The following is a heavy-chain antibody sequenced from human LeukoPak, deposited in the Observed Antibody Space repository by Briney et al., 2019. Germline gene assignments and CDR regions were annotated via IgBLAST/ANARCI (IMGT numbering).Heavy chain of an antibody. CDR1: GYTFTSYY. J-gene: IGHJ5*02. V-gene: IGHV1-46*01. Sequence: ASVKVSCKASGYTFTSYYMHWVRQAPGQGLEWMGIINPSGGSTSYAQKFQGRVTMTRDTSTSTVYMELSSLRSEDTAMYYCARDGRFSYGDYVGPASSWFDPWGQGTLVTVSS. CDR3: ARDGRFSYGDYVGPASSWFDP. CDR2: INPSGGST. D-gene: IGHD4-17*01.